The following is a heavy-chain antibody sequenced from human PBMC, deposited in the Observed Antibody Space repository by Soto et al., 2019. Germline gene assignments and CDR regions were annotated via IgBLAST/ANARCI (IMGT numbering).Heavy chain of an antibody. J-gene: IGHJ4*02. CDR1: GYTFTNHY. D-gene: IGHD3-22*01. Sequence: ASVKVSCKASGYTFTNHYMHWVRQAPGQGLEWMGVINPNGGSTNYAQRFQGRVTMTRDTSTSTVYMELSSLRSEDTAVYYCARDYGYYYDSSAFFTDYWDIRGQGTQVTVSS. V-gene: IGHV1-46*01. CDR3: ARDYGYYYDSSAFFTDYWDI. CDR2: INPNGGST.